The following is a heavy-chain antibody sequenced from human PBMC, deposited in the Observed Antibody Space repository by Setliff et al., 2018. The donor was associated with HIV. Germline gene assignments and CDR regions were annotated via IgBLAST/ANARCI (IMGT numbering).Heavy chain of an antibody. D-gene: IGHD3-9*01. V-gene: IGHV5-51*01. CDR3: TRHPLRPGIAGYFYFVDV. J-gene: IGHJ6*03. Sequence: PGESLKISCKDSGYSFPNDWIGWVRQKPGKGLEWVAIIFPRDSETRYSPPFEGQVTISVDRSLNTVYLQWSRLRASDSAIYYCTRHPLRPGIAGYFYFVDVWGTGTTVTVSS. CDR2: IFPRDSET. CDR1: GYSFPNDW.